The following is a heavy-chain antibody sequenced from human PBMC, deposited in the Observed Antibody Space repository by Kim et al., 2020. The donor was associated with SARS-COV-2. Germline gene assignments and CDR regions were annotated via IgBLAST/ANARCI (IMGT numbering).Heavy chain of an antibody. V-gene: IGHV4-34*01. D-gene: IGHD3-10*01. CDR3: ARRPFALVRGVIISVHMDV. J-gene: IGHJ6*03. Sequence: SRVTISVDTSKNQFSLKLSSVTAADTAVYYCARRPFALVRGVIISVHMDVWGKGTTVTVSS.